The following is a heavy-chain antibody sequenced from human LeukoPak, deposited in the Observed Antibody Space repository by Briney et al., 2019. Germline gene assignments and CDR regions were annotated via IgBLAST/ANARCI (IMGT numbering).Heavy chain of an antibody. CDR1: GITFGSYW. D-gene: IGHD2-21*02. CDR2: ISGSGSAI. V-gene: IGHV3-48*04. J-gene: IGHJ4*02. Sequence: GGSLRLSCAASGITFGSYWMTWVRQAPGKGLEWISYISGSGSAIYYADSVKGRFTVSRDNAKNSLFLQMNGLRVEDTAVYYCARGLYCGGDCYPPYFDYWGQGVLVTVSS. CDR3: ARGLYCGGDCYPPYFDY.